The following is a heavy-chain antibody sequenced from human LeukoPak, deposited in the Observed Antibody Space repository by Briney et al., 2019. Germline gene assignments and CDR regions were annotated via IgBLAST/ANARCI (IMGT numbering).Heavy chain of an antibody. Sequence: PGGSLRLSCAASGFTFSDYYMSWIRQAPGKGLEWVSAISGSGGSTYYADSVKGRFTISRDNSKNTLYLQMNSLRAEDTAVYYCAKEGVGAIPFDYWGQGTLVTVSS. CDR2: ISGSGGST. CDR1: GFTFSDYY. J-gene: IGHJ4*02. V-gene: IGHV3-23*01. D-gene: IGHD1-26*01. CDR3: AKEGVGAIPFDY.